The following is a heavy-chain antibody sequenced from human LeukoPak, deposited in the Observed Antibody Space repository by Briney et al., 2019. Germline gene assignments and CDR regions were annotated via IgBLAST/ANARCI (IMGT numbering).Heavy chain of an antibody. D-gene: IGHD1-26*01. CDR1: GYSFTDYW. CDR2: IWPGDSDT. J-gene: IGHJ4*02. Sequence: GESLKISCTASGYSFTDYWIGRVRQMPGKGLEWVGVIWPGDSDTKYSPSFQGQVTISADKSINTASLQWNSLKASDTATYYCARDPARWGHFDCWGQGTLVTVSS. CDR3: ARDPARWGHFDC. V-gene: IGHV5-51*01.